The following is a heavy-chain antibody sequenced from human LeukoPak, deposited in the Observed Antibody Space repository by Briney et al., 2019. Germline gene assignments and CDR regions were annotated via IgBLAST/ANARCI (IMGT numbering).Heavy chain of an antibody. CDR2: IYYSGST. CDR1: GDSISSYY. V-gene: IGHV4-59*01. Sequence: SETLSLTCTVSGDSISSYYWSCIRQPPGKGREWIGYIYYSGSTNYNPSLKSRVTISVDTSKNQFSLKLSSVTAADTAVYYCARGTRSGHEYYFDYWGQGTLVTVSS. J-gene: IGHJ4*02. CDR3: ARGTRSGHEYYFDY. D-gene: IGHD5-12*01.